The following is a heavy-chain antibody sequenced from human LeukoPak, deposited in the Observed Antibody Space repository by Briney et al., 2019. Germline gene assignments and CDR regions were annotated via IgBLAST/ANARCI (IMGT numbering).Heavy chain of an antibody. CDR3: ARHGDNSDYYSPVDH. V-gene: IGHV4-38-2*02. J-gene: IGHJ4*02. Sequence: SETLSLTCIVSGYSISSGHYWGWIRQPPGKGLEWIGSIHPSESTYFNPSLESRVTISVVTSNNQFSLRLTSVTAADTALYYCARHGDNSDYYSPVDHWGQGTLVTVSS. CDR2: IHPSEST. CDR1: GYSISSGHY. D-gene: IGHD3-22*01.